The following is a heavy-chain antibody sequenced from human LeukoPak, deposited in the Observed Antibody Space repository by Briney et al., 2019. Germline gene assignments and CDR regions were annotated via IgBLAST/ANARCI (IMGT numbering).Heavy chain of an antibody. CDR3: ARRNAMDV. CDR2: INRDGSER. V-gene: IGHV3-7*03. CDR1: GFTFSNYW. J-gene: IGHJ6*02. Sequence: GGSLRLSCAASGFTFSNYWMTWIRQAPGKGLEWVANINRDGSERYYVDSVKGRFTISRDDAKSSLYLQMNSLRAEDTAVYYCARRNAMDVWGQGTTVIVFS.